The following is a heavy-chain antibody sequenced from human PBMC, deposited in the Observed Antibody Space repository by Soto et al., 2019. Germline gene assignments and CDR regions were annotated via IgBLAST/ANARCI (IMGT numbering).Heavy chain of an antibody. V-gene: IGHV1-3*01. Sequence: ASVKVSCKASGYTFTSYAMHWVRQAPGQRLEWMGWINAGNGNTKYSQKFQGRVTITRDTSASTAYMELSSLRSEDTAVYYCARWASILGYCSSTSCYAFDYWGQGTLVTVPS. D-gene: IGHD2-2*01. CDR2: INAGNGNT. J-gene: IGHJ4*02. CDR1: GYTFTSYA. CDR3: ARWASILGYCSSTSCYAFDY.